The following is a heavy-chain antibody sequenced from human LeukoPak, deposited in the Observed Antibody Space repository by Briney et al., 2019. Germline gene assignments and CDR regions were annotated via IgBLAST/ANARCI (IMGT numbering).Heavy chain of an antibody. J-gene: IGHJ1*01. D-gene: IGHD3-16*01. CDR3: SRHEGGGHFHH. CDR2: IYYSGTT. Sequence: SETLSLTCTVSGGSISSYYWSWIRQPPGKGLEWIGYIYYSGTTNYNPSLKSRVTISVDTSKNQFSLKLSSVTAADTAVYYRSRHEGGGHFHHWGQGTLVTVSS. CDR1: GGSISSYY. V-gene: IGHV4-59*08.